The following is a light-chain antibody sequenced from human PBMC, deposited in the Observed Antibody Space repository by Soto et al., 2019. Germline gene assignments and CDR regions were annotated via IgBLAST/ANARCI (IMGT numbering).Light chain of an antibody. V-gene: IGKV4-1*01. J-gene: IGKJ1*01. CDR2: WAS. CDR3: QQYYTTPRT. Sequence: DIVLTQSPDSLAVSLGERATINCKSSQSVLYSSNNKNYLAWYQHKPGQPPKLLFYWASTRESGVPDRFSGSGSGTDYTLTISSLQAEEVAVYYCQQYYTTPRTFGQGTKVEIK. CDR1: QSVLYSSNNKNY.